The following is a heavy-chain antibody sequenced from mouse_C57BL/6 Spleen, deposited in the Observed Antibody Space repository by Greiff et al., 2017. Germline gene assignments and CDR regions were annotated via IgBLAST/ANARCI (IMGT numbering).Heavy chain of an antibody. CDR2: IDPSDSYT. CDR1: GYTFTSYW. CDR3: ARHGYYYAMDY. D-gene: IGHD2-2*01. J-gene: IGHJ4*01. V-gene: IGHV1-50*01. Sequence: QVQLQQSGAELVKPGASVKLSCKASGYTFTSYWMQWVQQRPGQGLEWIGEIDPSDSYTNYNQKFKGKATLTVDTSSSTAYMQLSSLTSEDSAVYYCARHGYYYAMDYWGQGTSVTVSS.